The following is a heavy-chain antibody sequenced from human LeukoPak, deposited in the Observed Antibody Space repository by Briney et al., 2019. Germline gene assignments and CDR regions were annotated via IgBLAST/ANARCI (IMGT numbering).Heavy chain of an antibody. J-gene: IGHJ3*02. CDR3: AKSLSSSRPPHAFDI. V-gene: IGHV3-23*01. CDR1: GFTLCSYA. Sequence: GGSLRLSCSASGFTLCSYAVSCVRQAPEKGLEWVSVISGSGGSKYYADSVKGRFTISRDNSKNTLDLQMNSLRAEDTAVYYCAKSLSSSRPPHAFDIWGHGTMVTVSS. CDR2: ISGSGGSK. D-gene: IGHD6-13*01.